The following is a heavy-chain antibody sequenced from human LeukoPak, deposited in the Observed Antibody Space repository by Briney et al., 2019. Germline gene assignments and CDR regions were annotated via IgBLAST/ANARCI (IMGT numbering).Heavy chain of an antibody. D-gene: IGHD2-2*01. Sequence: ASVKVSCKASGYTFTGYYMHWVRQAPGRGLEWMGWINPNSGGTNYAQKFQGRVTMTRDTSISTAYMELSRLRSDDTAVYYCARAVTQLLYYFDYWGQGTLVTVSS. V-gene: IGHV1-2*02. J-gene: IGHJ4*02. CDR1: GYTFTGYY. CDR3: ARAVTQLLYYFDY. CDR2: INPNSGGT.